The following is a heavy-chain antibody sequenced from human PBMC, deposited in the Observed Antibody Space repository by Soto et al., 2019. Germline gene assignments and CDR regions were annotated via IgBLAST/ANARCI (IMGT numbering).Heavy chain of an antibody. CDR3: AXXXXYDTSGPFSDAFDX. CDR1: GFTFRSYW. V-gene: IGHV3-74*01. D-gene: IGHD3-22*01. J-gene: IGHJ3*01. Sequence: GGSLRLSCAASGFTFRSYWMQWVRQAPGKGLVWVSWINSDGSSTSYADSVRGRFTISRDNAKNTLYLQMNSLRTEDTAEFYCAXXXXYDTSGPFSDAFDXWXQGTMVTVSS. CDR2: INSDGSST.